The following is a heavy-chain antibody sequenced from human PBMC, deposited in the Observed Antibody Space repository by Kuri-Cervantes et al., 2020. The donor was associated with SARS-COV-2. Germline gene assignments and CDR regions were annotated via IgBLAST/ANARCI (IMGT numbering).Heavy chain of an antibody. V-gene: IGHV4-34*01. D-gene: IGHD6-13*01. CDR3: ARRIGSSSPYYYFDY. J-gene: IGHJ4*02. Sequence: SQTLSLTCAVYGGSFSGYYWSWIRQPPGKGLEWIGEINHSGSTNYNPSLKSRVTISVDTSKNQFSLKLSSVTAADTAVYYCARRIGSSSPYYYFDYWGQGAVVTVSS. CDR2: INHSGST. CDR1: GGSFSGYY.